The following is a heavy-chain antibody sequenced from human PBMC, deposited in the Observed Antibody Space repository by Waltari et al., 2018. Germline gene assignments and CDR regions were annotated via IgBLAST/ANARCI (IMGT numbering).Heavy chain of an antibody. CDR1: GFTFSSYA. CDR2: ISYDGSNK. J-gene: IGHJ4*02. V-gene: IGHV3-30*01. D-gene: IGHD6-19*01. CDR3: ARWAIAVAGLDY. Sequence: QVQLVESGGGVVQPGRSLRLSCAASGFTFSSYAMHWVRQAPGKGLEWVAVISYDGSNKYYADSVKGRFTISRDNSKNTLYLQMNSLRAEDTAVYYCARWAIAVAGLDYWGQGTLVIVSS.